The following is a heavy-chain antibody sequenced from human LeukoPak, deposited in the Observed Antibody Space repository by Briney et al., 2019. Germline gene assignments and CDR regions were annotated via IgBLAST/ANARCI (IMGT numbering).Heavy chain of an antibody. J-gene: IGHJ4*02. Sequence: GGSLRLSCAASGFTVGSNDMTWVRQAPGKGLEWVSVTYSGGSTYYADSVKGRFTISRDNSKNTLYLQMNSLRAEDTAVYHCARRQSGSSGWPNFDYWGQGTLVTVSS. V-gene: IGHV3-66*04. CDR3: ARRQSGSSGWPNFDY. CDR1: GFTVGSND. CDR2: TYSGGST. D-gene: IGHD6-19*01.